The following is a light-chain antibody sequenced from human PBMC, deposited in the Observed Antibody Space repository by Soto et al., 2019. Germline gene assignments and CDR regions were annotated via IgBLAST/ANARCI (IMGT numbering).Light chain of an antibody. CDR1: QSVCSSY. V-gene: IGKV3-20*01. CDR3: KQYGKSPPIS. J-gene: IGKJ2*01. Sequence: EIVLTQYPGTLSLSPGERATLSCRASQSVCSSYLAWYQQKPGQSPRLLIYGAASRATGIPDRYNGSGSGTACTLTISRLEPEALAVYVGKQYGKSPPISFGQGTNVEIK. CDR2: GAA.